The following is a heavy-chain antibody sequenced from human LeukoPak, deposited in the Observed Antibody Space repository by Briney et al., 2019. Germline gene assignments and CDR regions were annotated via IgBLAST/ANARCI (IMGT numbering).Heavy chain of an antibody. V-gene: IGHV4-59*01. Sequence: ASETLSLTCTVSGGSISSYYWSWLRQPPGKRLEGIGHIYYSGSTNYNPSLKSRVTISVDTSKNQFSLKLSSVTAADTAVYYCARSRDYYGGYFDYWGQGTLVTVSS. CDR3: ARSRDYYGGYFDY. J-gene: IGHJ4*01. D-gene: IGHD3-22*01. CDR1: GGSISSYY. CDR2: IYYSGST.